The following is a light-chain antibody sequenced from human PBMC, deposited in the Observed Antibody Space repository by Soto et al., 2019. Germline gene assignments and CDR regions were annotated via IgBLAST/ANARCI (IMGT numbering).Light chain of an antibody. CDR2: SSS. J-gene: IGKJ1*01. Sequence: DIQMTQSPSSLSASVGDRVTITCRASRNISNYLSWYQQKPGKAPKLLIYSSSNLQSGVPSRFTWTDVSLTIISLQPEDAATYFCQQRHSTPWTFGQGNKVEI. V-gene: IGKV1-39*01. CDR3: QQRHSTPWT. CDR1: RNISNY.